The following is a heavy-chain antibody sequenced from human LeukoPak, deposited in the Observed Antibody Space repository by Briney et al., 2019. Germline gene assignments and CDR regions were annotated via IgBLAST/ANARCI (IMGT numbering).Heavy chain of an antibody. CDR2: IWYDGSNK. D-gene: IGHD5-18*01. V-gene: IGHV3-33*01. J-gene: IGHJ4*02. CDR3: ARDSRDTAMVGPDY. Sequence: GGSLRLSCAASGFTFSSYGMHWVRQAPGKGLEWGAVIWYDGSNKYYADSVKGRFTISRDNSKNTLYLQMNSLRAEDTAVYYCARDSRDTAMVGPDYWGQGTLVTVSS. CDR1: GFTFSSYG.